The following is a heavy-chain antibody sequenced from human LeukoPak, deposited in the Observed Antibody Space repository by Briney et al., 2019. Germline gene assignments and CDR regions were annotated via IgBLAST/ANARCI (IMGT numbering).Heavy chain of an antibody. V-gene: IGHV3-7*01. CDR3: ARDSETSNFWTGYAH. CDR2: IKQDGSEK. Sequence: GGSLRLSCAASGFTFSNAWMSWVRQAPGKGLEWVANIKQDGSEKYYVDSVKGRFTISRDNAKNSLYLQMNSLRAEDTAVYYCARDSETSNFWTGYAHWGQGTLVTVSS. D-gene: IGHD3/OR15-3a*01. CDR1: GFTFSNAW. J-gene: IGHJ4*02.